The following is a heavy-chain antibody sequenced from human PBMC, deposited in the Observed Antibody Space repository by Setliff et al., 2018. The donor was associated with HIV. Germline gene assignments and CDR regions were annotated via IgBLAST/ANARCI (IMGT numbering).Heavy chain of an antibody. CDR3: ARVNLRITIFGVAPTSHSIDY. D-gene: IGHD3-3*01. CDR2: ISAYNGNT. CDR1: GYIFTSNYG. Sequence: ASVKVSCKASGYIFTSNYGISWVRQAPGQGLEWMGWISAYNGNTNYAQKLQGRVTMTTDTSTSTAYMELRSLRSDDTAVYYCARVNLRITIFGVAPTSHSIDYWGQGTLVTV. V-gene: IGHV1-18*01. J-gene: IGHJ4*02.